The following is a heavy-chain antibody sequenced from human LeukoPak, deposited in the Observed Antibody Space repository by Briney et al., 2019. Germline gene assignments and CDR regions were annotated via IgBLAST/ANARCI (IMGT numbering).Heavy chain of an antibody. CDR3: AKENLYCGGGGCPNDY. Sequence: GGSLRLSCAAPGFTFSSYAMHWVRQAPGKGLEWVSGISGSGGSTHYADSVKGRFTISRDNSKNTLYLQMNSLRAEDTALYYCAKENLYCGGGGCPNDYWGQGTLVTVSS. D-gene: IGHD2-15*01. V-gene: IGHV3-23*01. J-gene: IGHJ4*02. CDR1: GFTFSSYA. CDR2: ISGSGGST.